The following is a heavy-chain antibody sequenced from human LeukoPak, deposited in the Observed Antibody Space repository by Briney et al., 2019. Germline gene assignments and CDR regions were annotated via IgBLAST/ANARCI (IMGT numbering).Heavy chain of an antibody. V-gene: IGHV3-7*01. CDR1: GFTFSSYW. J-gene: IGHJ4*02. CDR2: IKQAGSEK. D-gene: IGHD2-15*01. CDR3: ARVLCSGGSCYDY. Sequence: WGSLRLSCAASGFTFSSYWMSWVCQAPGKGLEWVANIKQAGSEKYYVDSVKGRFTISRDNAKNSLYLQMNSLRAEDTAVYYCARVLCSGGSCYDYWGQGTLVTVSS.